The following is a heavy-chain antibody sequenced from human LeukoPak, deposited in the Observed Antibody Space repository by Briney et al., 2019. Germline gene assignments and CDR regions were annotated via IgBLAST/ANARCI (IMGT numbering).Heavy chain of an antibody. CDR3: ARCNGYNGYYFDY. CDR1: GFTVSSNY. V-gene: IGHV3-53*01. CDR2: IYSGGST. Sequence: GGSLRLSCAASGFTVSSNYMSWVRQAPGEGLEWVSVIYSGGSTYYADSVKGRFTISRDNSKNTLYLQMNSLRAEDTAVYYCARCNGYNGYYFDYWGQGTLVTVSS. D-gene: IGHD5-24*01. J-gene: IGHJ4*02.